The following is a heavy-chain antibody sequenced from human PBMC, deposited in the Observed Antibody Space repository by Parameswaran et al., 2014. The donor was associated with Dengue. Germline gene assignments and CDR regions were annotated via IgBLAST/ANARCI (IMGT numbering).Heavy chain of an antibody. CDR3: AKDRGGTFRYGMDV. V-gene: IGHV3-23*01. D-gene: IGHD1/OR15-1a*01. J-gene: IGHJ6*02. CDR2: ISDSGDST. Sequence: RWIRQPPGKGLEWVSAISDSGDSTNYADSVKGRFTISRDNSKNTLYLQINSLRDEDTAVYYCAKDRGGTFRYGMDVWGRGTTVTVSS.